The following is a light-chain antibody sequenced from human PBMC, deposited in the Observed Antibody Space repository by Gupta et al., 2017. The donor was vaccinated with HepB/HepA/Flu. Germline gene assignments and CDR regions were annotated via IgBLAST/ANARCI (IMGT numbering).Light chain of an antibody. CDR2: GAS. CDR3: QQYNNWPPPWT. J-gene: IGKJ1*01. Sequence: EIVMTQSPVTLSVSPGERATLSCRASQSVSINLAWYQQKPGQAPRLLIYGASTRATGIPARFSGSGSGTEFTLTISSLQSEDFAIYYCQQYNNWPPPWTFGRGTKVEIK. CDR1: QSVSIN. V-gene: IGKV3-15*01.